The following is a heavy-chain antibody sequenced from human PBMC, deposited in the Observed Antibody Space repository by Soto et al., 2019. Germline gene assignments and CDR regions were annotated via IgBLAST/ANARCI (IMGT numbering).Heavy chain of an antibody. D-gene: IGHD2-15*01. V-gene: IGHV1-24*01. CDR2: VDPKVGET. Sequence: ASVKVSCKVSGYTLTVLSMHWVRQAPGKGLEWMGSVDPKVGETNYAKKFQGRVTMIVDTSTSTAYMELSSLGYEDTAVYYCARDKGYCSDTSCPDFDYWGQGTLVTVSS. CDR3: ARDKGYCSDTSCPDFDY. J-gene: IGHJ4*02. CDR1: GYTLTVLS.